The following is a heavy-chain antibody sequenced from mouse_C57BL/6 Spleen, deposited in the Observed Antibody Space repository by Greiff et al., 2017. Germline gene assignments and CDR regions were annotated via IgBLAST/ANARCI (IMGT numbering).Heavy chain of an antibody. Sequence: EVMLVESGEGLVKPGGSLKLSCAASGFTFSSYAMSWVRQTPEKRLEWVAYISSGGDYIYYADTVKGRFTISRDNARNTLYLQMSSLKSEDTAMYYCTRLYGSSHPAWFAYGGQGTLVTVSA. D-gene: IGHD1-1*01. CDR3: TRLYGSSHPAWFAY. CDR1: GFTFSSYA. V-gene: IGHV5-9-1*02. CDR2: ISSGGDYI. J-gene: IGHJ3*01.